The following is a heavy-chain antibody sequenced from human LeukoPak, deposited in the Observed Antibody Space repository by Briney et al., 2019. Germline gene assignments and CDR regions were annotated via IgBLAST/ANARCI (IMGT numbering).Heavy chain of an antibody. D-gene: IGHD2/OR15-2a*01. CDR2: ISSSSSTI. V-gene: IGHV3-48*04. Sequence: GGSLRLSCAASGFTLSSYSMNWVRQAPGKGLEWIPYISSSSSTIYYAGSVKGRFTISRDNARNSLYLQMNSLRAEDTAVYFCATANRTMDDYWGQGTLVTVSS. CDR3: ATANRTMDDY. J-gene: IGHJ4*02. CDR1: GFTLSSYS.